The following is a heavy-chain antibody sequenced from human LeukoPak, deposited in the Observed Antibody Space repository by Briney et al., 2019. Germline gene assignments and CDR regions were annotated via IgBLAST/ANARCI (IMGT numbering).Heavy chain of an antibody. CDR1: GGSISGYY. D-gene: IGHD5/OR15-5a*01. CDR2: IYYSGSA. CDR3: ARTPVSYWHFDL. V-gene: IGHV4-59*08. Sequence: SETLSLTCTVSGGSISGYYWSWIRQPPGKGLEWIAYIYYSGSANYSPSLNSRVTISVDTSRDQFSLKLTSVTTADTAVYYCARTPVSYWHFDLWGRGTLVTVSS. J-gene: IGHJ2*01.